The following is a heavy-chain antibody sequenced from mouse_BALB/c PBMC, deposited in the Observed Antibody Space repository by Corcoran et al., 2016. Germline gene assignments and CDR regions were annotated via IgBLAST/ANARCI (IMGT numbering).Heavy chain of an antibody. V-gene: IGHV1-81*01. CDR3: ARSSLAY. Sequence: QVQLQQSGTELVKPGASVKMTCKASGYTFTDYVISWVKQRTGQGLALIGEIYPGSGSTYYNEKFKGKATLTADKSSNTAYMQLSSLTSEDSAVYFCARSSLAYWGQGTLVTVSA. J-gene: IGHJ3*01. CDR1: GYTFTDYV. CDR2: IYPGSGST.